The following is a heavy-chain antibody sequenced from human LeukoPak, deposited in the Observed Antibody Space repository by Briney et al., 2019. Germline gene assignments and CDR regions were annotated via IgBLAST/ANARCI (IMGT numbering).Heavy chain of an antibody. V-gene: IGHV3-43D*03. Sequence: GGSLRLSCAASGFTFDDYAMHWVRQAPGKGLEWVSLISWDGDNIYYADSVKGRFTISRDNSKNSLYQQMNSLRAEDTALYYCAKDSGSGSYYPTNWFDPWGQGTLVTVSS. D-gene: IGHD3-10*01. CDR2: ISWDGDNI. CDR3: AKDSGSGSYYPTNWFDP. J-gene: IGHJ5*02. CDR1: GFTFDDYA.